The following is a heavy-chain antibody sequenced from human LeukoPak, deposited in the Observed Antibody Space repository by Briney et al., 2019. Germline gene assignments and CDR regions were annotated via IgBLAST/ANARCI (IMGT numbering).Heavy chain of an antibody. CDR3: ASSFYASGRN. J-gene: IGHJ4*02. Sequence: GGSLRLSCAASGFTFSSHWMHWVRHAPGKGLVWVSRINSDGNYTSYADSVKGRFTISRDNAKNTVFLQMNSLRAEDTAVYYCASSFYASGRNWGQGTLVTVSS. D-gene: IGHD3-10*01. CDR1: GFTFSSHW. CDR2: INSDGNYT. V-gene: IGHV3-74*01.